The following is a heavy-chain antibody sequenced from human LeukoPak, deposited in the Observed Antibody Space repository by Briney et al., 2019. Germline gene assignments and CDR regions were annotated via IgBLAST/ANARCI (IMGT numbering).Heavy chain of an antibody. CDR3: VRPGQSSWWVYFNY. J-gene: IGHJ4*02. CDR1: GGSISSYY. D-gene: IGHD2-15*01. V-gene: IGHV4-4*09. CDR2: VHPSGST. Sequence: SETLSLTCTVSGGSISSYYWTWIRQPPGKGQEWIGYVHPSGSTNYDPSLKSRVTMSVDTSKNQFSLRLSSVTAADTAVYYCVRPGQSSWWVYFNYWGQGTVVTVSS.